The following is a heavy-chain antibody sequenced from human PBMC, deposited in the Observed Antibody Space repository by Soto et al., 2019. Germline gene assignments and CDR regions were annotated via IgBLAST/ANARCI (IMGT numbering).Heavy chain of an antibody. D-gene: IGHD2-2*01. CDR2: IIPIFGTA. Sequence: SSVKVSCKASGGTFSSYAISWVRQAPGQGLEWMGGIIPIFGTANYAQKFQGRVTITADESTSTAYVELSSLRSEDTAVYYCARPIVVVPAASVRDAFDIWGQGTMVTVSS. V-gene: IGHV1-69*13. CDR3: ARPIVVVPAASVRDAFDI. J-gene: IGHJ3*02. CDR1: GGTFSSYA.